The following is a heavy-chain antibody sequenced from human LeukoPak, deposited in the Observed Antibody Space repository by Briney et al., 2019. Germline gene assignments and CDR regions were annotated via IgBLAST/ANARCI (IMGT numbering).Heavy chain of an antibody. Sequence: GGSLRLSCAASGFTFSGSAMHWVRQASGKGLEWVGRIRSKANSYATAYAASVKGRFTISRDDSKNTAYLQMNSLKTEDTAVYYCTRHLLWFGELEHYYYYMDVWAKGTTVTVSS. CDR1: GFTFSGSA. CDR2: IRSKANSYAT. J-gene: IGHJ6*03. D-gene: IGHD3-10*01. CDR3: TRHLLWFGELEHYYYYMDV. V-gene: IGHV3-73*01.